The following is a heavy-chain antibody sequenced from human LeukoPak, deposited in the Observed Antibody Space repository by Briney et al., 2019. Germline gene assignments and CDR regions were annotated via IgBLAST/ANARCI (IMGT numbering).Heavy chain of an antibody. D-gene: IGHD6-13*01. V-gene: IGHV1-8*02. Sequence: ASVKVSCKASGYSFTGYFIHWVRQATGQGLEWMGWMNPNSGNTGYAQKFQGRVTMTRNTSISTAYMELSSLRSEDTAVYYCARGSSSSWYKDAFDIWGQGTMVTVSS. J-gene: IGHJ3*02. CDR2: MNPNSGNT. CDR3: ARGSSSSWYKDAFDI. CDR1: GYSFTGYF.